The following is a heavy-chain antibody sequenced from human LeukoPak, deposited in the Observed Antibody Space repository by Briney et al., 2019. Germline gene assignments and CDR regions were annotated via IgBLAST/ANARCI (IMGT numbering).Heavy chain of an antibody. V-gene: IGHV3-23*01. D-gene: IGHD7-27*01. Sequence: PGGSLRLSCAASGFTFASYAMTWVRQAPGKGLEWVSSISASAGTTYYVDSVKGRFTISRDTAKSTLYLQMNSLGADDSAVYYCAKDRPLNWGYYFDSWGQGTLVTVSS. CDR2: ISASAGTT. J-gene: IGHJ4*02. CDR1: GFTFASYA. CDR3: AKDRPLNWGYYFDS.